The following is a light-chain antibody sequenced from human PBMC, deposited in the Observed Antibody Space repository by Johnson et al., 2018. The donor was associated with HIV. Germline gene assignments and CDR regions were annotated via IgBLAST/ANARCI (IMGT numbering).Light chain of an antibody. CDR1: SYNIGNNY. CDR3: GTWDSSLSAGYV. V-gene: IGLV1-51*01. J-gene: IGLJ1*01. CDR2: DNN. Sequence: QSVLTQAPSVSAAPGQKVTISCSGSSYNIGNNYVSWYQQLPGTAPKLLIYDNNKRPSGIPDRFSGSKSGTSATLGITGLQTGDEADYYCGTWDSSLSAGYVFGTGTKVTVL.